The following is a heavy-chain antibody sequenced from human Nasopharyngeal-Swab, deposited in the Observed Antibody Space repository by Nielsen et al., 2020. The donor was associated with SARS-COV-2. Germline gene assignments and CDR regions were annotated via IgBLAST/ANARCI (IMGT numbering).Heavy chain of an antibody. CDR2: INHSGST. D-gene: IGHD3-10*01. CDR1: GGPFSGYY. CDR3: ARGHRYYYGSGRYYYYYYMDV. J-gene: IGHJ6*03. Sequence: GSLRLSFAVYGGPFSGYYWSGIRQPPGKGLEWIGEINHSGSTNYNPSLKSRVTISVDTSKNQFSLKLSSVTAADTAVYYCARGHRYYYGSGRYYYYYYMDVWGKGTTVTVSS. V-gene: IGHV4-34*01.